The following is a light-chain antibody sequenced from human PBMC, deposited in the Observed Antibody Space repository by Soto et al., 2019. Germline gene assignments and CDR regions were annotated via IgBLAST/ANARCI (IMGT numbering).Light chain of an antibody. CDR3: SSYAGSNNYV. V-gene: IGLV2-8*01. CDR1: SSDVGAYNY. CDR2: EVS. J-gene: IGLJ1*01. Sequence: QSVLTQPASVSGSPGQSITISCTGTSSDVGAYNYVSWYQQHPGKAPKLMLYEVSKRPSGVPDRFSGSKSGNTASLTVSGLQAEDEADYYCSSYAGSNNYVFGTGTKLTVL.